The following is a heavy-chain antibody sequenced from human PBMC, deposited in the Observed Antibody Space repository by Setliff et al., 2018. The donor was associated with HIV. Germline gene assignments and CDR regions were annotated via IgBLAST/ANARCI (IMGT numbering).Heavy chain of an antibody. CDR1: GFIFRSYN. D-gene: IGHD6-13*01. CDR3: ARDLSPGITAPLDY. CDR2: ISGSSAYI. V-gene: IGHV3-21*01. J-gene: IGHJ4*02. Sequence: ETLSLSCAASGFIFRSYNINWVRQAPGKGLEWISSISGSSAYIYYADSVKGRFTISRGNAKNSLYLQMNSLRAEDTAVYYCARDLSPGITAPLDYWGQGTLVTVSS.